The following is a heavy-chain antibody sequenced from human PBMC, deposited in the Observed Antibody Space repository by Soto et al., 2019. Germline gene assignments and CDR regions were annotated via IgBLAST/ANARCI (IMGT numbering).Heavy chain of an antibody. CDR1: GFTFSSYW. CDR3: ATTIDGYNPFDY. V-gene: IGHV3-74*01. CDR2: INSDGSST. Sequence: PGGSLRLSCAASGFTFSSYWMHWVRQAPGKGLVWVSRINSDGSSTSYADSVKGRFTISRDNAKNTLYLQMNSLRAEDTAVYYCATTIDGYNPFDYWGQGTLVTVSS. D-gene: IGHD5-12*01. J-gene: IGHJ4*02.